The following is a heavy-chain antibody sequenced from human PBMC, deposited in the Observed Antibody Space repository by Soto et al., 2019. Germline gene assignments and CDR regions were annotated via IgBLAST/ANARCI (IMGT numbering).Heavy chain of an antibody. CDR3: ARVLSSGYYSGSGAFDI. V-gene: IGHV1-46*01. CDR2: INPSGGST. D-gene: IGHD3-22*01. J-gene: IGHJ3*02. Sequence: ASVRVSCKASGYTFTSYYMHWVRQAPGQGLEWMGIINPSGGSTSYAQKFQGRVTMTRDTSTSTVYMELSSLRSEDTAVYYCARVLSSGYYSGSGAFDIWGQGTMVTVSS. CDR1: GYTFTSYY.